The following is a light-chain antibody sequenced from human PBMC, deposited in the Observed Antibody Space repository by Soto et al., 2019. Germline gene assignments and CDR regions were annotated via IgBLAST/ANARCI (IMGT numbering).Light chain of an antibody. V-gene: IGKV3-20*01. CDR3: QQYVTSSPRT. CDR1: HTISSSY. Sequence: EIVLTQSPGTLSLSSGERATLSCRASHTISSSYLAWYQQKPGQAPRPLMYGISRRATGIPDRFSGSGSGTDFTLTITRLEPEDFAVYYCQQYVTSSPRTFGQGTKVEIK. CDR2: GIS. J-gene: IGKJ1*01.